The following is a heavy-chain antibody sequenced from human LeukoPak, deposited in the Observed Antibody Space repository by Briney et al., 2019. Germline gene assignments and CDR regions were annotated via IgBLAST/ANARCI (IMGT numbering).Heavy chain of an antibody. Sequence: GGTLRLSCAASGFTFSIYGMSWVRQAPGGGLEWVSAMSGSGGSTYYADSVKGRFTISRDNSKNTLYLQMNSVRAEDTAVYYCAKDPTLGLGSGLGYYYMDVWGKGTTVTISS. V-gene: IGHV3-23*01. CDR2: MSGSGGST. D-gene: IGHD6-19*01. CDR3: AKDPTLGLGSGLGYYYMDV. J-gene: IGHJ6*03. CDR1: GFTFSIYG.